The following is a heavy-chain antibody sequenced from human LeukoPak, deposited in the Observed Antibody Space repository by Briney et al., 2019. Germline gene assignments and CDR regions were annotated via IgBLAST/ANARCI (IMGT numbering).Heavy chain of an antibody. D-gene: IGHD3-10*01. CDR3: ARIYYYGSGSPRDFDY. Sequence: GGSLRLSCAASGFTFSSYAMSWVRQAPGKGLEWVSAISGSGDGTYYADSVKGRFTISRDNSKNTLYLQMNSLRAEDTAVYYCARIYYYGSGSPRDFDYWGQGTLVTVSS. J-gene: IGHJ4*02. V-gene: IGHV3-23*01. CDR1: GFTFSSYA. CDR2: ISGSGDGT.